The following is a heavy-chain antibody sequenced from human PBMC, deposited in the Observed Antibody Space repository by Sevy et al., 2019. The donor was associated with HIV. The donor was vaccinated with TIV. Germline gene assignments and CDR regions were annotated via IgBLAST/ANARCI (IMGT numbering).Heavy chain of an antibody. D-gene: IGHD6-13*01. J-gene: IGHJ6*02. CDR2: INWNGGST. CDR1: AFTFDDYG. Sequence: GGSLRLSCAASAFTFDDYGMSWVRQAPGKGLEWVSGINWNGGSTGYADSVKGRFTISRDNAKNSLYLQMNSLRAEDTALYYCARAKYSSSFNYYYGMDVWGQGTTVTVSS. CDR3: ARAKYSSSFNYYYGMDV. V-gene: IGHV3-20*04.